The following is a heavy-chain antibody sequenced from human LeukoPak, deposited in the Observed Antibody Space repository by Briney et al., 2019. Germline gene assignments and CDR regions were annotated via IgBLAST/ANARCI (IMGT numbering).Heavy chain of an antibody. CDR3: AKDRPHPSVEPTNFDY. V-gene: IGHV3-23*01. CDR2: ISGSGGRT. Sequence: GGSLRLSCAASGFTFSSYAMSWVRQAPGKGLEWVSAISGSGGRTYYTDAVKGRFTVSRDNSKNTLYLQMNSLRAEDTAVYYCAKDRPHPSVEPTNFDYWGQGTLVTVSS. D-gene: IGHD2-8*01. J-gene: IGHJ4*02. CDR1: GFTFSSYA.